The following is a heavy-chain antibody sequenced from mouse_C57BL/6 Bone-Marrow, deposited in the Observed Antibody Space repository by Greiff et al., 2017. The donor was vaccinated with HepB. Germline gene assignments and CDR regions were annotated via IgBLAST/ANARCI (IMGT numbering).Heavy chain of an antibody. V-gene: IGHV1-81*01. D-gene: IGHD2-3*01. CDR3: AKGGDGYYSFAY. Sequence: VQGVESGAELARPGASVKLSCKASGYTFTSYGISWVKQRTGQGLEWIGEIYPRSGNTYYNEKFKGKATLTADKSSSTAYMELRSLTSEDSAVYFCAKGGDGYYSFAYWGQGTLVTVSA. J-gene: IGHJ3*01. CDR2: IYPRSGNT. CDR1: GYTFTSYG.